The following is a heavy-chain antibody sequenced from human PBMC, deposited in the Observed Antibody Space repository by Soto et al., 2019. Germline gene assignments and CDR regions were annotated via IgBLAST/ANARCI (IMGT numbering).Heavy chain of an antibody. V-gene: IGHV3-7*05. CDR3: AKIVGLIDAFDI. CDR1: GFTFSSYW. Sequence: GGSLRLSCAASGFTFSSYWMSWVRQAPGKGLEWVANIKQDGSEKYYVDSVKGRFTISRDNAKNSLYLQMNSLRAEDTALYYCAKIVGLIDAFDIWGQGTMVTVSS. J-gene: IGHJ3*02. D-gene: IGHD1-26*01. CDR2: IKQDGSEK.